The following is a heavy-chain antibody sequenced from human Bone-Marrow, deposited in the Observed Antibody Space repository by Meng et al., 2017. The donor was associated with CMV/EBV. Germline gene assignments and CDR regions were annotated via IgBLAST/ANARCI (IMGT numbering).Heavy chain of an antibody. Sequence: SETLSLTCTVSGGSISSSSYYWGWIRQPPGKGLEWIGSIYYSGSTYYNPSLKSRVTISVDTSKNQFSLKLSSVTAADTAVYYCARGTGTTPWGAYWGQGTLVTVSS. V-gene: IGHV4-39*07. CDR2: IYYSGST. D-gene: IGHD1-1*01. CDR3: ARGTGTTPWGAY. J-gene: IGHJ4*02. CDR1: GGSISSSSYY.